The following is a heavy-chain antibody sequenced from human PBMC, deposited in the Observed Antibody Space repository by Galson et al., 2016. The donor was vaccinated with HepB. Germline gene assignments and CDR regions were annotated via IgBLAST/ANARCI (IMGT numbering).Heavy chain of an antibody. CDR1: GASINNSNW. V-gene: IGHV4-4*02. J-gene: IGHJ4*02. D-gene: IGHD3-16*01. Sequence: SETLSLTCTVSGASINNSNWWTWVRQAPGKGLEWIGEIDHGGSTNSNPSLKSRITISVDTSRNQFFLKLTSVTAADTAVYYCARGGGRRGFDYWGQGTLVTVSS. CDR3: ARGGGRRGFDY. CDR2: IDHGGST.